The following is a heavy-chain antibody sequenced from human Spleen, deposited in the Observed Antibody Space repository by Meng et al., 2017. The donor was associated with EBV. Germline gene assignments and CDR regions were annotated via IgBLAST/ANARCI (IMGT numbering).Heavy chain of an antibody. CDR3: VRSSAVTLAY. D-gene: IGHD4-17*01. CDR1: GFNFNDYY. J-gene: IGHJ4*02. CDR2: TSSAGTTI. Sequence: QVPRVGSGGGCVQSGGSLRLSCAASGFNFNDYYMSWIRQSPGKGLEWLSYTSSAGTTIYYAESVKGRFTVSRDNAKNSLYLEMNSLRVDDTAVYYCVRSSAVTLAYWGQGTLVTVSS. V-gene: IGHV3-11*01.